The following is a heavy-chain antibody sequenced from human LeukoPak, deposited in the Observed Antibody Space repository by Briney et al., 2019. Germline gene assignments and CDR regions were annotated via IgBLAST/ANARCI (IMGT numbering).Heavy chain of an antibody. Sequence: ASVKVSCKASGYTFTGYYMHWVRQAPGQGLEWMGWINPNSGGTNYAQKFQGRVTMTRDTSISTAYMELSRLRSDDTAVYYCARDPSYYDSSGYLIPWFDPWGQGTLITVSS. D-gene: IGHD3-22*01. CDR1: GYTFTGYY. CDR3: ARDPSYYDSSGYLIPWFDP. J-gene: IGHJ5*02. V-gene: IGHV1-2*02. CDR2: INPNSGGT.